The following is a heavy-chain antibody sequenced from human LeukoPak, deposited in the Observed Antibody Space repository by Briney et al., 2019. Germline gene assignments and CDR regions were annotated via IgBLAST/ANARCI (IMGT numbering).Heavy chain of an antibody. V-gene: IGHV3-30-3*02. Sequence: GRSLRLSCAASGFTFSSYAMHWVRQAPGKGLEWVAVISYDGSNKYYADSVKGRFTISRGNSKNTLYVQMNSLRGEDTAVYYCAKDMELRATYCSTTTCYTLDYWGQGTLVTVSS. CDR1: GFTFSSYA. CDR3: AKDMELRATYCSTTTCYTLDY. CDR2: ISYDGSNK. J-gene: IGHJ4*02. D-gene: IGHD2-2*02.